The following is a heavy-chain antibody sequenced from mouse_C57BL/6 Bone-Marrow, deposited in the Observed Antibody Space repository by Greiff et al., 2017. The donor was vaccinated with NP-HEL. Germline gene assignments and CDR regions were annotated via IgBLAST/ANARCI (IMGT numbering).Heavy chain of an antibody. Sequence: EVKVVESGGGLVKPGGSLKLSCAASGFTFSDYGMHWVRQAPEKGLEWVAYISSGSSTIYYADTVKGRFTISRDNAKNTLFLQMTSLRSEDTAMYYCASDYYGSREFSYYAMDYWGQGTSVTVSS. D-gene: IGHD1-1*01. V-gene: IGHV5-17*01. CDR3: ASDYYGSREFSYYAMDY. CDR1: GFTFSDYG. CDR2: ISSGSSTI. J-gene: IGHJ4*01.